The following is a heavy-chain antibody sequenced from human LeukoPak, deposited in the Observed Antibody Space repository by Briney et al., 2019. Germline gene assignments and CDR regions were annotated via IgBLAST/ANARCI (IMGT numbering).Heavy chain of an antibody. J-gene: IGHJ5*02. Sequence: SETLSLTCAVSGGSISSGGYSWSWIRQPPGKGLEWIGYIYHSGSTYYNPSLKSRVTISVDRSKNQFSLKLSSVTAADTAVYYCARGVVVVPAAIGAYWFDPWGQGTLVTASS. V-gene: IGHV4-30-2*01. D-gene: IGHD2-2*01. CDR1: GGSISSGGYS. CDR3: ARGVVVVPAAIGAYWFDP. CDR2: IYHSGST.